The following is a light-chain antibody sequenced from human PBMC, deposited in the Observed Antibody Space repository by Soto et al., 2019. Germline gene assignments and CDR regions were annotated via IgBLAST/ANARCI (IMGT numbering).Light chain of an antibody. CDR2: EVS. CDR3: SSSAGSNPL. V-gene: IGLV2-8*01. Sequence: QSALTQPPSASGSPGQSVTISCTGTSSDVGGYNYVYWYQQHPGKAPKLMIYEVSRRPSGVPDRFSGSKSGNTASLTVSGLQADDEADYYCSSSAGSNPLFGGGTKLTVL. J-gene: IGLJ2*01. CDR1: SSDVGGYNY.